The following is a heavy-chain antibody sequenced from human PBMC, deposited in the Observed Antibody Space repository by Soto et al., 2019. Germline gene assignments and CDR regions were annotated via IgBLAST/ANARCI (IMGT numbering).Heavy chain of an antibody. D-gene: IGHD2-2*01. CDR1: GFTFSSYA. Sequence: LRLSCAASGFTFSSYAMHWVRQAPGKGLEWVAVISYDGSNKYYADSVKGRFTISRDNSKNTLYLQMNSLRAEDTAVYYCAREKRVPGYYGMDVWGQGTTVTVSS. CDR2: ISYDGSNK. CDR3: AREKRVPGYYGMDV. J-gene: IGHJ6*02. V-gene: IGHV3-30-3*01.